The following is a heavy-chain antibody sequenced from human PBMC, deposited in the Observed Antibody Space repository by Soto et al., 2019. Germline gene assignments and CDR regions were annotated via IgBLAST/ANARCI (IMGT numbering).Heavy chain of an antibody. V-gene: IGHV5-51*01. CDR1: GCSFTSYW. Sequence: GESLKISCKGSGCSFTSYWIGWVRQMPGKGLEWMGIIYPGDSDTRYSPSFQGRVTISADKSISTAYLQWSSLKASDTAMYYCDWGSRYQNESSYYFDYWGQGTLVTVSS. CDR3: DWGSRYQNESSYYFDY. D-gene: IGHD3-22*01. CDR2: IYPGDSDT. J-gene: IGHJ4*02.